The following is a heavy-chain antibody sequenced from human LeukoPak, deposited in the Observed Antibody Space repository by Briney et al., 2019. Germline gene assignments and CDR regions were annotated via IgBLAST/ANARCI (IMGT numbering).Heavy chain of an antibody. CDR2: MNPNSGNT. CDR3: ARDRTRVYGSGKNGMDV. Sequence: ASVKVSCKASGYTFTSYDINWVRQATGQGLEWMGWMNPNSGNTGYAQKFQGRVTMTRNTSISTAYMELGSLRSEDTAVYYCARDRTRVYGSGKNGMDVWGQGTTVTVSS. V-gene: IGHV1-8*01. CDR1: GYTFTSYD. D-gene: IGHD3-10*01. J-gene: IGHJ6*02.